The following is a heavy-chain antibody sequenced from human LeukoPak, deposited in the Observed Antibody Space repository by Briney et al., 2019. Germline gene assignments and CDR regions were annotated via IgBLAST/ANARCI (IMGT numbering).Heavy chain of an antibody. V-gene: IGHV1-2*02. J-gene: IGHJ4*02. D-gene: IGHD4-17*01. CDR3: ASTAEEVYGDLDY. Sequence: ASVKVSCKASGYTFTGYYMHWVRQAPGQGLEWMGWINPNSGGTHYAQKFQGRVTMTRDTSISTAYMELSRLRSDDTAVYYCASTAEEVYGDLDYWGQGTLVTVSS. CDR1: GYTFTGYY. CDR2: INPNSGGT.